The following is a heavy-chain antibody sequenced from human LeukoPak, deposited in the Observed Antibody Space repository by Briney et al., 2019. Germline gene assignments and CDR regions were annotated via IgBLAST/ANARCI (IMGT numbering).Heavy chain of an antibody. V-gene: IGHV1-69*13. CDR1: GYTFTSYG. CDR2: IIPIFGTA. D-gene: IGHD2-2*01. Sequence: ASVKVSCKASGYTFTSYGISWVRQAPGQGLEWMGGIIPIFGTANYAQKFQGRVTITADESTSTAYMELSSLRSEDTAVYYCARTGSTMKFDYWGQGTLVTVSS. CDR3: ARTGSTMKFDY. J-gene: IGHJ4*02.